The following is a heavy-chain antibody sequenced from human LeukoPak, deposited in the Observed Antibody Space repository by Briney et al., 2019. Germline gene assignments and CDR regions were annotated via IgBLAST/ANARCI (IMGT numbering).Heavy chain of an antibody. Sequence: PGRSLRLSCAASGFTFSSYGMHWVRQAPGKGLEWVAVISYDGSNKYYADSVKGRFTISRDNSKNTLYLQMNSLRADDTAVYYCVRLMGSGWFDPWGQGTLVTVFS. CDR1: GFTFSSYG. CDR3: VRLMGSGWFDP. J-gene: IGHJ5*02. CDR2: ISYDGSNK. V-gene: IGHV3-30*03. D-gene: IGHD1-26*01.